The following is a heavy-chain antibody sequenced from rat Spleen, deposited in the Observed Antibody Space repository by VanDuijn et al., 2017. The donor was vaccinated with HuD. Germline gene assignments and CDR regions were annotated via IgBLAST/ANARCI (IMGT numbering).Heavy chain of an antibody. Sequence: EVQLVESGGGLVQPGRSMKLSCAASDFTFSHYYMAWVRQAPTKGLEWVATIIYDGSSSYYRDSVKGRFTISRDNAKSTLYLQMDSLRSEDTATYYCTRHYYSGPFDYWGPGVMVTVSS. J-gene: IGHJ2*01. CDR1: DFTFSHYY. CDR2: IIYDGSSS. V-gene: IGHV5-7*01. D-gene: IGHD1-2*01. CDR3: TRHYYSGPFDY.